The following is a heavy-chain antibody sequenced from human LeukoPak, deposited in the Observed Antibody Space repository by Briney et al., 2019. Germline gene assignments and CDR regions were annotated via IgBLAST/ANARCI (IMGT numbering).Heavy chain of an antibody. D-gene: IGHD3-22*01. V-gene: IGHV3-23*01. Sequence: GGSLRLSCAACGFTFSSFSMNWVRQAPGKGLEWVSAISGSGGSTYYADSVKGRFTISRDNSKNTLYLQMNSLRAEDTAVYYCAKVPSGVTMIVVVITPYFDYWGQGTLVTVSS. J-gene: IGHJ4*02. CDR3: AKVPSGVTMIVVVITPYFDY. CDR1: GFTFSSFS. CDR2: ISGSGGST.